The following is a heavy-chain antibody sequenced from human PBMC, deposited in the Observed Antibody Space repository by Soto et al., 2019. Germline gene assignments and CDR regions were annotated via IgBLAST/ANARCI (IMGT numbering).Heavy chain of an antibody. D-gene: IGHD2-2*01. CDR2: ITGSGFPT. J-gene: IGHJ4*02. CDR3: AKDLRTSNSAPYYFDH. V-gene: IGHV3-23*01. Sequence: EVQLLESGGGLLQPGGSLRLSCAASGLTFSSYVMTWVRQAPGKVLEWGSTITGSGFPTYYADSVKGRFTISRDNAKNTLSLQINSLRAEDTAVDYVAKDLRTSNSAPYYFDHWGQGTPVTVPS. CDR1: GLTFSSYV.